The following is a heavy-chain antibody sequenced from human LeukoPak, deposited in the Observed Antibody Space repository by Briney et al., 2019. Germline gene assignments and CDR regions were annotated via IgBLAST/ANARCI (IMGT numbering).Heavy chain of an antibody. V-gene: IGHV3-21*01. J-gene: IGHJ5*01. CDR3: VRVGVRAWFDS. Sequence: GGSLRLSCAACWFSLRHYAMNWLRQAPGKGLEWVSAISSSSTYIQYADSVKGRFTISRDDAKNSLYLQLDSLRVEDTAVYYCVRVGVRAWFDSWGQGTLVTVSS. D-gene: IGHD3-16*02. CDR1: WFSLRHYA. CDR2: ISSSSTYI.